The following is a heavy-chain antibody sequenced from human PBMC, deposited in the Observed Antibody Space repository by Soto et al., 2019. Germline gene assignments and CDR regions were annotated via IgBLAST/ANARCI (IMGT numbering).Heavy chain of an antibody. D-gene: IGHD5-12*01. V-gene: IGHV1-46*01. CDR3: ARVDGYTYPNDY. J-gene: IGHJ4*02. CDR2: INPSGGST. CDR1: GYTFTSYY. Sequence: ASVKVSFKASGYTFTSYYMHWVRQAPGQGLEWMGIINPSGGSTSYALKGRFTISRDNAKNSLYLQMHSLRAEDTAFYYCARVDGYTYPNDYWGQGALVTVSS.